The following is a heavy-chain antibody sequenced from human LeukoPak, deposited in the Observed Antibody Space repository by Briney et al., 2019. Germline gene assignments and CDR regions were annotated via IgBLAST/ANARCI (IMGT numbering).Heavy chain of an antibody. CDR3: AGVLQWLPHY. CDR1: GGSFSGYY. Sequence: SETLSLTCAVYGGSFSGYYWSCIRQPPGKGLEWIGEINHSGSTNYNPSLKSRVTISVDTSKNHISLKLSSVTAADTAVYYCAGVLQWLPHYWGQGTLVTVSS. CDR2: INHSGST. J-gene: IGHJ4*02. V-gene: IGHV4-34*01. D-gene: IGHD3-22*01.